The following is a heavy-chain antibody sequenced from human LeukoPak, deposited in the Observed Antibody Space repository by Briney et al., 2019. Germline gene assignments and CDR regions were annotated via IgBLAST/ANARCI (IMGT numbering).Heavy chain of an antibody. V-gene: IGHV3-7*01. CDR1: GFTFSSYS. CDR3: AKHDY. Sequence: GGSLRLSCAASGFTFSSYSMNWVRQAPGKGLEWVANINQDGSKINYVDSVKGRFTISRDNAKNSLYLQMNSLRAEDTAVYYCAKHDYWGQGTLVTVSS. CDR2: INQDGSKI. J-gene: IGHJ4*02.